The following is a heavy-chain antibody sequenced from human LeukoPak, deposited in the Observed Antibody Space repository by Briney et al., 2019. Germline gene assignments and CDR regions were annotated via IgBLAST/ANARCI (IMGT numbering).Heavy chain of an antibody. D-gene: IGHD6-13*01. CDR2: IRYDGSNK. CDR3: ASYIAAAGPFDY. J-gene: IGHJ4*02. V-gene: IGHV3-30*02. Sequence: GGSLRLSCAASGFTFSSYGMHWVRQAPGKGLEWVAFIRYDGSNKYYADSVKGRFTISRDNSKNTLYPQMNSLRAEDTAVYYCASYIAAAGPFDYWGQGTLVTVSS. CDR1: GFTFSSYG.